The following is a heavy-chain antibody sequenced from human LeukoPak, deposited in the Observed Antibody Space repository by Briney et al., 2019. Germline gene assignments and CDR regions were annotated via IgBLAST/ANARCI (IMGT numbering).Heavy chain of an antibody. V-gene: IGHV3-30*18. J-gene: IGHJ4*02. Sequence: GKSLRLSCAASGFTFSNYAMHWVRQAPGKGLEWVAVISSDGHNKYSADSVKGRFTISRDNSKNTLYLQMNSLRAEDTAVYYCAKDVGIGAAGYYFDYWGQGTLVTVSS. CDR1: GFTFSNYA. CDR3: AKDVGIGAAGYYFDY. D-gene: IGHD6-13*01. CDR2: ISSDGHNK.